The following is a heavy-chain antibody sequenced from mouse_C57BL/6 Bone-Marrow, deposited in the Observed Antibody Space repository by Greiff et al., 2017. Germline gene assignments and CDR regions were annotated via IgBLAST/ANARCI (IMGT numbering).Heavy chain of an antibody. CDR3: ARGVYYCYDGVGLYAMDY. Sequence: DVQLVESEGGLVQPGSSMKLSCTASGFTFSDYYMAWVRQVPEKGLEWVANINYDGSSTYYLDSLKSRFIFSVDNAKNVLYLQMSSLKSEDAATYYCARGVYYCYDGVGLYAMDYWGQGTSVTVSS. J-gene: IGHJ4*01. D-gene: IGHD2-2*01. CDR1: GFTFSDYY. V-gene: IGHV5-16*01. CDR2: INYDGSST.